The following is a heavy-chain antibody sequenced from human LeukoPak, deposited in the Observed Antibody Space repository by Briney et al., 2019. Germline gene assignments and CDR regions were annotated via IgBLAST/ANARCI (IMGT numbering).Heavy chain of an antibody. Sequence: ASVKVSCKASGCTFTSYDINWERQATGQGLEWMGWMNPNSGNTGYAQKFQGRVTMTRNTSISTAYMELSSLRSEDTAVYYCARGPGIAADHNDYWGQGTLVTVSS. CDR2: MNPNSGNT. CDR3: ARGPGIAADHNDY. V-gene: IGHV1-8*01. D-gene: IGHD6-13*01. J-gene: IGHJ4*02. CDR1: GCTFTSYD.